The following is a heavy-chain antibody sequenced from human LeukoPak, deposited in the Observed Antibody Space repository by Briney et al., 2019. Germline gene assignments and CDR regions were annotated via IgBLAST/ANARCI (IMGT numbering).Heavy chain of an antibody. D-gene: IGHD1-26*01. CDR3: ARDLLGNSGSYLRHPNGPPFDY. CDR2: INSDGSST. V-gene: IGHV3-74*01. J-gene: IGHJ4*02. CDR1: GFTFSSYW. Sequence: PGGSLRLSCAASGFTFSSYWMHWVRQAPGKGLVWVSRINSDGSSTIYADSVKGRFTISRDNAKNTLYLQMNSLRAEDTAVYYCARDLLGNSGSYLRHPNGPPFDYWGQGTLVTVSS.